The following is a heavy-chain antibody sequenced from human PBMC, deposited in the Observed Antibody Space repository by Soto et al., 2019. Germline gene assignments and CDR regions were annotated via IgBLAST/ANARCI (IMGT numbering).Heavy chain of an antibody. Sequence: VQLQESGPGLVKPSQTLSLTCTVSGGSISSGYYYWSWIRQHPGKGLEWIGYIYYSGTTYYNPSLKSRITISVDTSKNQFSLTPTSVTAADTAVYYCARAEAYSSSWGVFDPWGQGTLVTVSS. CDR1: GGSISSGYYY. D-gene: IGHD6-6*01. CDR2: IYYSGTT. CDR3: ARAEAYSSSWGVFDP. V-gene: IGHV4-31*03. J-gene: IGHJ5*02.